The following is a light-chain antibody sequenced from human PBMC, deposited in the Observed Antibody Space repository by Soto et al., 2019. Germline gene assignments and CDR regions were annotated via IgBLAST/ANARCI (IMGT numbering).Light chain of an antibody. Sequence: EIVLTQSPGTLSLSPGERATLSCRASQSVSSSYLAWYQQKPGQAPRLLIYGASGRDTGIPDRFSGSGSGTGFTLTISRLEPEDFAVDYCEQYGSSQMYTFGQGTKLEIK. V-gene: IGKV3-20*01. CDR3: EQYGSSQMYT. J-gene: IGKJ2*01. CDR2: GAS. CDR1: QSVSSSY.